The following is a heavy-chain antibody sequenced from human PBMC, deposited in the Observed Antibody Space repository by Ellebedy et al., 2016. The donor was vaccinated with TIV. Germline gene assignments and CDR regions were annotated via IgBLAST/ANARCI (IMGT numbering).Heavy chain of an antibody. D-gene: IGHD6-6*01. J-gene: IGHJ4*02. Sequence: ASVKVSXKASRYTFTSYDINWVRQATGQGLEWMGWMNPNSGNTGYAQKFQGRVTMTRNTSISTAYMELCSLRPEDAAVYYCARGGQLVKDYWGQGTLVTVSS. CDR3: ARGGQLVKDY. CDR2: MNPNSGNT. CDR1: RYTFTSYD. V-gene: IGHV1-8*01.